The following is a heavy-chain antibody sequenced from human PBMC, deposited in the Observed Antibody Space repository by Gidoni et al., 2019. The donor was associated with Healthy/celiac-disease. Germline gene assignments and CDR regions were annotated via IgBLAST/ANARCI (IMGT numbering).Heavy chain of an antibody. CDR1: GFTFSSYW. D-gene: IGHD3-10*01. CDR2: IKQDGSEK. CDR3: ARHYTMVRGVQYYFDY. V-gene: IGHV3-7*01. Sequence: EVQLVESGGGLVQPGGSLRLSCAASGFTFSSYWMSWVRQAPGKGLEWVANIKQDGSEKYYVDSVKGRFTISRDNAKNSLYLQMNSLRAEDTAVYYCARHYTMVRGVQYYFDYWGQGTLVTVSS. J-gene: IGHJ4*02.